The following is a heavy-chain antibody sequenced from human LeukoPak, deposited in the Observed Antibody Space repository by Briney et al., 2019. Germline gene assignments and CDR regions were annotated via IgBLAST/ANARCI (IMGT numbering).Heavy chain of an antibody. CDR3: AKGPYSSGWYNWFDP. Sequence: GGPLRLSCAASGFTFSSYGMHWVRQAPGKGLEWVAVIWYDGSNKYYADSVKGRFTISRDNSKNTLYQQMNSLRTEDTAVYYCAKGPYSSGWYNWFDPWGQGTLVTVSS. J-gene: IGHJ5*02. CDR1: GFTFSSYG. CDR2: IWYDGSNK. V-gene: IGHV3-33*06. D-gene: IGHD6-19*01.